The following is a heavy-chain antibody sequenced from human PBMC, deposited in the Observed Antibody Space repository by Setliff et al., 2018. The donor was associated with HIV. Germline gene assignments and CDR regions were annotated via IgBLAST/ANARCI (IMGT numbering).Heavy chain of an antibody. V-gene: IGHV5-51*01. Sequence: GESLKLYCKALDYTFNTYWIGWVRQKPGEGLEWMGIIYPDDSNNRYNPSFQSHVTISADKSIATAYLQVNDLKTSDTATYYCARRDGRSMNSFEIWGPGTMVTVSS. CDR2: IYPDDSNN. CDR3: ARRDGRSMNSFEI. CDR1: DYTFNTYW. J-gene: IGHJ3*01. D-gene: IGHD6-13*01.